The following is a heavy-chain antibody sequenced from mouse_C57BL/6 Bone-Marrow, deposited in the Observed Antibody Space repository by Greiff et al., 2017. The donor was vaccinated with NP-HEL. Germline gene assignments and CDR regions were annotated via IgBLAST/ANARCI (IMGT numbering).Heavy chain of an antibody. D-gene: IGHD5-1*01. V-gene: IGHV5-6*01. CDR1: GFTFSSYG. J-gene: IGHJ3*01. CDR2: ISSGGSYT. CDR3: ARRGTSRFAY. Sequence: EVQVVESGGDLVKPGGSLKLSCAASGFTFSSYGMSWVRQTPDKRLEWVATISSGGSYTYYPDSVKGRFTISRDNAKNTLYLQMSSLKSEDTAMYYCARRGTSRFAYWGQGTLVTVSA.